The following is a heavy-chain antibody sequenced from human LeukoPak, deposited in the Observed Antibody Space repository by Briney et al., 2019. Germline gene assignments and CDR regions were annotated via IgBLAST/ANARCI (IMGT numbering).Heavy chain of an antibody. Sequence: GGSLRLSCAASGFTFSSYWMHWVRQAPGKGLVWVSRINSDGSSTSYADSVKGRFTISRDNAKNTLYLQMNSLRAEDTAVYYCARLESPSDTAMAHYWYFDLWGRGTLVTVSS. CDR3: ARLESPSDTAMAHYWYFDL. CDR2: INSDGSST. J-gene: IGHJ2*01. CDR1: GFTFSSYW. V-gene: IGHV3-74*01. D-gene: IGHD5-18*01.